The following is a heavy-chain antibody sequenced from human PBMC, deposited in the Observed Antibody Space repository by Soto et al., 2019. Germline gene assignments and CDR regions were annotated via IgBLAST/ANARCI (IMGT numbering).Heavy chain of an antibody. Sequence: SVKVSCKASGYTFTAYYMHWVRQAPGQGLEWMGWINPNSGGTNYAQKFQGRVTMTRDTSISTAYMELSRLRSDDTAVYYCARVHYDSVPADYWGQGTQVTVSS. D-gene: IGHD3-22*01. CDR3: ARVHYDSVPADY. CDR2: INPNSGGT. V-gene: IGHV1-2*02. CDR1: GYTFTAYY. J-gene: IGHJ4*02.